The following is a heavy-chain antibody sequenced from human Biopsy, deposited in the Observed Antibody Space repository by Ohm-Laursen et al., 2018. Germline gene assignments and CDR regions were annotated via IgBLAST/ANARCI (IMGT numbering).Heavy chain of an antibody. CDR3: VLAAAQTVTHFDY. CDR1: GFTFSSYA. J-gene: IGHJ4*02. Sequence: GTLSLTCAASGFTFSSYAMAWFRQAPGKGLEWVSTISGNSDIIYDTDSVKGRFTISRDNSKNTLYLQMNSLRADDTAVYYCVLAAAQTVTHFDYWGQGTLVTVSS. V-gene: IGHV3-23*01. CDR2: ISGNSDII. D-gene: IGHD4-17*01.